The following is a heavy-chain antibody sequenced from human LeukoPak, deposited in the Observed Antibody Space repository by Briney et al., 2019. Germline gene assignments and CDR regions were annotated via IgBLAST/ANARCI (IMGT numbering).Heavy chain of an antibody. CDR2: INSGGNSI. D-gene: IGHD1-26*01. J-gene: IGHJ3*02. Sequence: GGFLRLSCAASGCSFSDYFMTWIRQAPGKGLEWVSYINSGGNSIYYADSVKGRFTISRDSAKSSLYLQMNSLRAEDTAVYYCARSEVGVAGPLDIWGQGTMVIVSS. V-gene: IGHV3-11*04. CDR3: ARSEVGVAGPLDI. CDR1: GCSFSDYF.